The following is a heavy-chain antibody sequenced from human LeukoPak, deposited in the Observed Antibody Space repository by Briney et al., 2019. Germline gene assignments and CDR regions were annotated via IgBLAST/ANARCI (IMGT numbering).Heavy chain of an antibody. D-gene: IGHD3-10*01. V-gene: IGHV4-59*12. CDR2: VYYRGNS. Sequence: SETLSLTCTVSDDSITDYYWNWVRQSPGRGLEWIGFVYYRGNSNYSSSFKSRVTISLDTSKNQFSLKLTSVTAADTAVYYCARPRYGSGSLDSWGQGALVTVSS. CDR1: DDSITDYY. CDR3: ARPRYGSGSLDS. J-gene: IGHJ4*02.